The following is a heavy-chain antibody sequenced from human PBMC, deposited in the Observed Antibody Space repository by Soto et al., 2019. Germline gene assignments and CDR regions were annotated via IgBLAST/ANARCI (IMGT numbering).Heavy chain of an antibody. CDR2: IYYSGST. J-gene: IGHJ4*02. V-gene: IGHV4-59*01. CDR3: ASAHGDYCDY. Sequence: PSETLSLTCTVSGGSISYYYWSWIRQPPGKGLEWIGYIYYSGSTNYNPSLKSRVTISVDTSKNQFSLKLSSVTAADTAVYYCASAHGDYCDYWGQGTLVTVSS. D-gene: IGHD4-17*01. CDR1: GGSISYYY.